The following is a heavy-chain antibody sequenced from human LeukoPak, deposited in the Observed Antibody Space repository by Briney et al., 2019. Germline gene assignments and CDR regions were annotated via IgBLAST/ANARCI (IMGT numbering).Heavy chain of an antibody. J-gene: IGHJ4*02. CDR3: ARNVYNFDY. CDR1: EFSFSRYA. Sequence: GGSLRLSCSASEFSFSRYAMHWVRQGPGKGLEHVSTISSNGASTYYADSAKGRFTISRDNSKNSLYLQMSSLRAEDTAVYYCARNVYNFDYWGQGTLVTVSS. D-gene: IGHD3-10*02. CDR2: ISSNGAST. V-gene: IGHV3-64*04.